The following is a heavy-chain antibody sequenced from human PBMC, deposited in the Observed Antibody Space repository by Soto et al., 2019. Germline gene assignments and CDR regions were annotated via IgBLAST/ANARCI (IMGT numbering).Heavy chain of an antibody. Sequence: DTLSLICTVSGGSISSYYWSWIRQPPGKGPEWIGYIYYSGSTNYNPSLKSRVTISVDTSKNQFSLKLSSVTAADTAVYYCARTYYDILTGWGMDVWGQGTTVTVSS. V-gene: IGHV4-59*07. CDR1: GGSISSYY. J-gene: IGHJ6*02. CDR2: IYYSGST. D-gene: IGHD3-9*01. CDR3: ARTYYDILTGWGMDV.